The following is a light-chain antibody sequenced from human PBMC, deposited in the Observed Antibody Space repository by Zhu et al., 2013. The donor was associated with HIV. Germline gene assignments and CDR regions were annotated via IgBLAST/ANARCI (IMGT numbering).Light chain of an antibody. J-gene: IGKJ5*01. CDR1: QGIGNY. V-gene: IGKV1-27*01. Sequence: DIQMTQSPSSLSASIGDRVTITCRASQGIGNYLAWYQQRPGKPPKLLISATSTLQSGVPSRFSGSGSGTGFTLTISSLQAEDVATYYCQKYNSYPITFGQGTRLEIK. CDR3: QKYNSYPIT. CDR2: ATS.